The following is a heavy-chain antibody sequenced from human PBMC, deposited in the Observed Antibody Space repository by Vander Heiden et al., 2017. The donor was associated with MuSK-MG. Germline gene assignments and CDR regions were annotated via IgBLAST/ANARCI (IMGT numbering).Heavy chain of an antibody. V-gene: IGHV3-23*01. CDR2: IKDNGGTT. CDR1: GFPFSNTD. D-gene: IGHD2-15*01. CDR3: AKNSGNFDF. J-gene: IGHJ4*02. Sequence: DVQLLQSGGGLVQPGGSLRLSCTASGFPFSNTDMSRVGQVPGKGLEWLSTIKDNGGTTYYADSVRGRFTISRDNSKNTVYLQMNSLRAEDTAVFYCAKNSGNFDFGGQGTLVTVSS.